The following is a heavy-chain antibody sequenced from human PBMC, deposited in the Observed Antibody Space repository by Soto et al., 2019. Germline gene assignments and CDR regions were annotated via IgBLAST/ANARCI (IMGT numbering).Heavy chain of an antibody. CDR1: GYTFTSFG. V-gene: IGHV1-18*01. CDR2: ISPYNGNT. J-gene: IGHJ5*02. CDR3: SRGGLGYCSGGSCPQNWFDP. D-gene: IGHD2-15*01. Sequence: ASVKVSCKASGYTFTSFGITWVRQAPGQGLEWMGWISPYNGNTHYVQKFQGRVTMTTDTSTSTAYMELRSLRSDDTAVYYCSRGGLGYCSGGSCPQNWFDPWGQGALVTVS.